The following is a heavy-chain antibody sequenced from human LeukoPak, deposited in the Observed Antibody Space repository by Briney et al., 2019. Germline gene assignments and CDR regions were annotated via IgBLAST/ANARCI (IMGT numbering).Heavy chain of an antibody. Sequence: GGSLRLSCAASGFTVSSNYMSWVRQAPGKGLEWVSVIYSGGNTYYADSVKGRFTISRDNSKNTLYLQMNSLRAEDTAVYYCSELRSIDYWGQGTLVTVSS. CDR1: GFTVSSNY. V-gene: IGHV3-53*05. CDR3: SELRSIDY. J-gene: IGHJ4*02. CDR2: IYSGGNT. D-gene: IGHD1-7*01.